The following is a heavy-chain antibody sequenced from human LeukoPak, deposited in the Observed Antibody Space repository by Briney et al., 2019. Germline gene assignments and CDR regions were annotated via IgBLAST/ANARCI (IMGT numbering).Heavy chain of an antibody. J-gene: IGHJ6*02. D-gene: IGHD2/OR15-2a*01. CDR3: ARDLRPAIGSEYYYYGMDV. CDR2: ISSSSSYI. CDR1: GFTFSSYS. Sequence: RGSRRLSCAASGFTFSSYSMNWVGQAPGKGLEWVSSISSSSSYIYYADSVKGRFTISRDNAKNSLYLQMNSLRAEDTAVYYCARDLRPAIGSEYYYYGMDVWGQGTTVSVSS. V-gene: IGHV3-21*01.